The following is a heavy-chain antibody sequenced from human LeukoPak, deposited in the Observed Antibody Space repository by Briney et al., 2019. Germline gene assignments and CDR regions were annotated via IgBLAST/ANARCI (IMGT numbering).Heavy chain of an antibody. CDR2: INRGGSEK. V-gene: IGHV3-7*01. D-gene: IGHD4-11*01. Sequence: GGSLRLSCEASGFTFSNYCMSWVRQAPGKGLEWVATINRGGSEKYYADSVTGRFTISRDNGKNSLYLQMNSLTVEDTAVYYRGTYRSIYAREFQHWAQGTGVSVSS. CDR3: GTYRSIYAREFQH. J-gene: IGHJ1*01. CDR1: GFTFSNYC.